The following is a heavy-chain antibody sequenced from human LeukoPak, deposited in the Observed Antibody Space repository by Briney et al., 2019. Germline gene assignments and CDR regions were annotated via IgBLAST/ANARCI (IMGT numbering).Heavy chain of an antibody. J-gene: IGHJ5*02. V-gene: IGHV3-21*01. CDR2: ISSSSSYI. D-gene: IGHD2-2*01. Sequence: PGGSLRLSCAAPGFTFSSYSMNWVRQAPGKGLEWVSSISSSSSYIYYADSVKGRFTISRDNAKNSLYLQMNSLRAEDTAVYYCARAHLPAAMIWWLDHWGQGTLVTVSS. CDR1: GFTFSSYS. CDR3: ARAHLPAAMIWWLDH.